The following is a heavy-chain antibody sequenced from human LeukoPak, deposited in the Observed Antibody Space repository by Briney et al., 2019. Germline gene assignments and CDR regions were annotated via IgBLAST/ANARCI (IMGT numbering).Heavy chain of an antibody. CDR2: ISSDGSNE. J-gene: IGHJ6*03. CDR3: ARGYYYMDV. Sequence: TGGSLRLSCAASGFTFSSYAMHWVRQAPGKGLEWVALISSDGSNEYYADSVKGRSTISRDNSKNTLYLQMHSLRAEDTAVYYCARGYYYMDVWGKGTTITVSS. CDR1: GFTFSSYA. V-gene: IGHV3-30*14.